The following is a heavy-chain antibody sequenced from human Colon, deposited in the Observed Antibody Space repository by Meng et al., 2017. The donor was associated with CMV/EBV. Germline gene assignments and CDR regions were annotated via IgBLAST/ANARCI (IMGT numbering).Heavy chain of an antibody. J-gene: IGHJ4*02. CDR1: GFTFSSYA. CDR3: AKETNLAQ. D-gene: IGHD1-14*01. CDR2: MYGGGSRT. Sequence: GESLKISCADSGFTFSSYAMSWVRQAPGKGLEWVSIMYGGGSRTYFADSVKGRFTVSRDTSKNTFYLHMTSLRAEDTAVYYCAKETNLAQWGQGTLVTVSS. V-gene: IGHV3-23*03.